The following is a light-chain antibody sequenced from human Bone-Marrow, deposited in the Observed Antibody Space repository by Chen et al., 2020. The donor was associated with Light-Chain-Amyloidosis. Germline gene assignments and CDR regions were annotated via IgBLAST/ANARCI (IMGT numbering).Light chain of an antibody. CDR2: DDI. J-gene: IGLJ3*02. V-gene: IGLV3-21*02. CDR1: NIGSTS. Sequence: SYVLTQPSSVSVAPGQTATIACGGNNIGSTSVHWYQQTPGQAPLLVVYDDIDRPSGIPGRVSGSNSGNTDTLTISRVEAGDEADYYCQVWDRSSDRPVFGGGTKLTVL. CDR3: QVWDRSSDRPV.